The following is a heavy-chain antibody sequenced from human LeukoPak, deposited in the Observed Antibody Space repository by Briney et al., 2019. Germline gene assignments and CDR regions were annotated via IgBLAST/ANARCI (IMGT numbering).Heavy chain of an antibody. Sequence: SQTLSLTCTVSGGSISSGGYYWSWIRQHPGKGLGWIGYIYYSGSTYYNPSLKSRVTISVDTSKTQFSLKLSSVTAADTAVYYCATQHYYFYGMDVWGQGTTVTVSS. CDR2: IYYSGST. CDR1: GGSISSGGYY. CDR3: ATQHYYFYGMDV. J-gene: IGHJ6*02. V-gene: IGHV4-31*03.